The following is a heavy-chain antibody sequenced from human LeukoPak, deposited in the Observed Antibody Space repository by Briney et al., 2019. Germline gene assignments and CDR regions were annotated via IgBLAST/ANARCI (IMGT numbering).Heavy chain of an antibody. CDR2: IYHSGST. CDR3: ARGGVRQLLHAFDI. D-gene: IGHD2-2*01. CDR1: GGSISSGDYY. V-gene: IGHV4-30-4*08. J-gene: IGHJ3*02. Sequence: SQTLSLTCTVSGGSISSGDYYWSWIRQPPGKGLEWIGYIYHSGSTYYNPSLKSRVTISVDTSKNQFSLKLSSVTAADTAVYYCARGGVRQLLHAFDIWGQGTMVTVSS.